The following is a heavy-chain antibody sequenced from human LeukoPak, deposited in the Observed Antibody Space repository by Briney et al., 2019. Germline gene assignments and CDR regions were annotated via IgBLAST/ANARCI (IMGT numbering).Heavy chain of an antibody. V-gene: IGHV4-59*01. CDR3: ARRTSIAVASTPAFDI. D-gene: IGHD6-19*01. J-gene: IGHJ3*02. CDR2: IYYSGST. CDR1: GGSISSYY. Sequence: PSETLSLTCTVSGGSISSYYWSWIRQPPGKGLEWIGYIYYSGSTNYNPSLKSRVTISVDTSKNQFSLKLSSVTAADTAVYYCARRTSIAVASTPAFDIWGQGTMVTVSS.